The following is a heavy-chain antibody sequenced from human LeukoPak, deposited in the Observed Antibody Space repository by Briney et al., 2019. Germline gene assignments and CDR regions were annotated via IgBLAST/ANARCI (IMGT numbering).Heavy chain of an antibody. CDR1: GFTFSNAW. CDR2: IKSKTDGGTT. D-gene: IGHD6-6*01. V-gene: IGHV3-15*01. J-gene: IGHJ6*03. CDR3: TTCSELVDYYYYYYMDV. Sequence: GGSLRLSCAASGFTFSNAWMSWVRQAPGEGLEWVGRIKSKTDGGTTDYAAPVKGRFTISRDDSKNTLYLQMNSLKTEDTAVYYCTTCSELVDYYYYYYMDVWGKGTTVTVSS.